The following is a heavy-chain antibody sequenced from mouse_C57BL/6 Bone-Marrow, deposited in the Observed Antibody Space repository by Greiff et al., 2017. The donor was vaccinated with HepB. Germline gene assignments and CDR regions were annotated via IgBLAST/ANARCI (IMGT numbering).Heavy chain of an antibody. D-gene: IGHD1-1*01. J-gene: IGHJ2*01. V-gene: IGHV1-81*01. CDR1: GYTFTSYG. CDR2: IYPRSGNT. Sequence: VQRVESGAELARPGASVKLSCKASGYTFTSYGISWVKQRTGQGLEWIGEIYPRSGNTYYNEKFKGKATLTADKSSSTAYMELRSLTSEDSAVYFCARRGYYGSSGYWGQGTTLTVSS. CDR3: ARRGYYGSSGY.